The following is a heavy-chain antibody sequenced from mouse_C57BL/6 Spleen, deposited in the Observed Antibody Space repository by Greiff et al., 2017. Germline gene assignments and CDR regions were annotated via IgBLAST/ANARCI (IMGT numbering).Heavy chain of an antibody. CDR2: IWSDGST. V-gene: IGHV2-6-1*01. Sequence: QVQLKESGPGLVAPSQSLSITCTVSGFSLTSYGVHWVRQPPGKGLEWLVVIWSDGSTTYNSALKSRLSISKDNSKSQVFLKMNSLQTDDTAMYYCARHNQGFNYYAMDYWGQGTSVTVSS. CDR3: ARHNQGFNYYAMDY. CDR1: GFSLTSYG. J-gene: IGHJ4*01.